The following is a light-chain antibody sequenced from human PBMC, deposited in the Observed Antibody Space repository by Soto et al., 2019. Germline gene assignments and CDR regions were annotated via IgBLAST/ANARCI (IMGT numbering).Light chain of an antibody. V-gene: IGLV2-14*03. CDR1: SSDIGGYKY. CDR3: FSYTSSTMYV. Sequence: QSALTQPASVSGSPGQSITISCTGSSSDIGGYKYVSWYQHHPGKAPQLIIFDVINRPSGVSNRFSGSKSGNTASLTIFGLQAEDEAYYYCFSYTSSTMYVFGTGTKLTVL. CDR2: DVI. J-gene: IGLJ1*01.